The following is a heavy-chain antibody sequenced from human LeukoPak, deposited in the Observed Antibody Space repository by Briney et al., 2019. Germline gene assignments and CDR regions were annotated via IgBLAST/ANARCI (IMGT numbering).Heavy chain of an antibody. CDR3: AKPLLRYFDWLLSANFDY. D-gene: IGHD3-9*01. J-gene: IGHJ4*02. CDR2: ISGSGGST. Sequence: GGTLRLSCAASGFTFSSYGMSWVRQAPGKGLEWVSAISGSGGSTYYADSVKGRFTISRDNSKNTLYLQMNSLRAEDTAVYYCAKPLLRYFDWLLSANFDYWGQVTLVTVSS. CDR1: GFTFSSYG. V-gene: IGHV3-23*01.